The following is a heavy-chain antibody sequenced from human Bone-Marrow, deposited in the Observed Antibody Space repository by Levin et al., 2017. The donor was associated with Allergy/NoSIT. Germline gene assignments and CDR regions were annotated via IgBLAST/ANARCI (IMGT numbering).Heavy chain of an antibody. Sequence: GESLKISCAASGFTFSYYWMTWVRQAPGKGLEWVANIKQDGSEKYYVDSVKGRFTIPRDNAKKSLYLQMNSLRVEDTAVYYCARDPVAAAGTGGGSDGMDVWGQGTAVTVSS. D-gene: IGHD6-13*01. CDR3: ARDPVAAAGTGGGSDGMDV. J-gene: IGHJ6*02. CDR2: IKQDGSEK. CDR1: GFTFSYYW. V-gene: IGHV3-7*01.